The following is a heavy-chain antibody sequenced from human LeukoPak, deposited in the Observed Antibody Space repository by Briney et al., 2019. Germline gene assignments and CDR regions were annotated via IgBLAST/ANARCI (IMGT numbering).Heavy chain of an antibody. CDR2: INTDGSST. Sequence: GGSLRLSCAASGFTFSNHWMHWVRQAPGKGLVWVSCINTDGSSTSYADSVKGRFTISRDNAKNTLYLQMNSLRAEDTAVYYCARDVNLGWLSRYYFDHWGQGTLVTVSS. CDR1: GFTFSNHW. J-gene: IGHJ4*02. V-gene: IGHV3-74*01. D-gene: IGHD3-3*01. CDR3: ARDVNLGWLSRYYFDH.